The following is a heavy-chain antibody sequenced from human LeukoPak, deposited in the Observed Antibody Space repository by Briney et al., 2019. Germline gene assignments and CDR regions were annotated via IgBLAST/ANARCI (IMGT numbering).Heavy chain of an antibody. CDR2: ISGSGGST. CDR3: AKDPGSGYDSP. Sequence: PGGSLRLSCAASGFIFSSHAMSWVRQAPGKGLEWVSTISGSGGSTYYADSVKGRFTISRDNSKNTVYLQMNSLRAEDTAVYYCAKDPGSGYDSPWGQGTLVTVSS. CDR1: GFIFSSHA. D-gene: IGHD5-12*01. J-gene: IGHJ5*02. V-gene: IGHV3-23*01.